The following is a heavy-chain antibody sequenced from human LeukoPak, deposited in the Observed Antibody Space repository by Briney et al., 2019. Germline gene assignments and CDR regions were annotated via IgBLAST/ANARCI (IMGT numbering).Heavy chain of an antibody. Sequence: PSETLSLTCAVYGGSFSGYYWSWIRQPPGKGLEWIGEINHSGSTNYNPSLKSRVTISVDTSKNQFSLKLSSVTAADTAVYYCARAEPMITFGGVTINWFDPWGQGTLVTVSS. D-gene: IGHD3-16*01. J-gene: IGHJ5*02. CDR3: ARAEPMITFGGVTINWFDP. CDR2: INHSGST. CDR1: GGSFSGYY. V-gene: IGHV4-34*01.